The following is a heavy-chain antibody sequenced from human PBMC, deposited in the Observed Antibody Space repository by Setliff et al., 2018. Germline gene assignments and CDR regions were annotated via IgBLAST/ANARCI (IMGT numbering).Heavy chain of an antibody. Sequence: RASVKVSCKASGGTFDNKPISWVRQAPGQGLEWMGGIIPIFGTADYARKFQARVTITADESTNTAYMELRSLSSDDTAVYYCASRAPPPREAFGGNYYYYMDVWGEGTTVTVSS. J-gene: IGHJ6*03. V-gene: IGHV1-69*13. CDR3: ASRAPPPREAFGGNYYYYMDV. D-gene: IGHD3-3*01. CDR2: IIPIFGTA. CDR1: GGTFDNKP.